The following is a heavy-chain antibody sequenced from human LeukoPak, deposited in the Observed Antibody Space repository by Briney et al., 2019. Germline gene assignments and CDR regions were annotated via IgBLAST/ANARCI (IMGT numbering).Heavy chain of an antibody. J-gene: IGHJ5*02. CDR2: IYYSGST. CDR3: ARHLGDLPWFDP. CDR1: GGSISSYY. Sequence: SETLSLTCTVSGGSISSYYWSWIRQPPGKGLEWIGYIYYSGSTNYNPSLKSRVTISVDTSKNQFSLKLSPVTAADTAVYYCARHLGDLPWFDPWGQGTLVTVSS. D-gene: IGHD3-16*01. V-gene: IGHV4-59*08.